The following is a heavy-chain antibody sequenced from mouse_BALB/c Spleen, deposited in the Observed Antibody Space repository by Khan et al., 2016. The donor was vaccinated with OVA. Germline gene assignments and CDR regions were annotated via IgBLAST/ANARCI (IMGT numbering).Heavy chain of an antibody. D-gene: IGHD1-1*01. CDR2: INPNNGGT. Sequence: QVQLQQSGAELVKPGASVKLSCKASGYTFTSFYMYWVKQRPGQGLEWIGEINPNNGGTNVIEKFKSKATLTVDKSSSTAYMELSSLTSEDSAVYYCTRGGYGSPFAYGGQGTLVTVAA. CDR1: GYTFTSFY. J-gene: IGHJ3*01. CDR3: TRGGYGSPFAY. V-gene: IGHV1S81*02.